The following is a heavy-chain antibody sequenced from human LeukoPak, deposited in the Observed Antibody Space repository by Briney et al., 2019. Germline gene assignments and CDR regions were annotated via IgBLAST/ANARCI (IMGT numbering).Heavy chain of an antibody. D-gene: IGHD2-2*01. Sequence: ASVKVSCKASGGTFSSYAISWVRQAPGQGLEWMGGIIPIFGTANYAQKFQGRVTITTDESTSTAYMELSSLRSEDTAVYYCARGEYCSSTSCYPVYYMDVWGKGTTVTVSS. CDR1: GGTFSSYA. V-gene: IGHV1-69*05. CDR3: ARGEYCSSTSCYPVYYMDV. J-gene: IGHJ6*03. CDR2: IIPIFGTA.